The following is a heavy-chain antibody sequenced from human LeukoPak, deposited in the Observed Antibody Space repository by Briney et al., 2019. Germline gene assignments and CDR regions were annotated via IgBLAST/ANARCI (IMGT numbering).Heavy chain of an antibody. Sequence: PSETLSLTCTVSGGSISSGSYYWGWLRQPPGKGLEWIGSIYYSGTTYYNPSLKSRVTISVDTSKNQFSLKLSSVTAADTAVYYCARRGERGGSFYFDYWGQGTLVTVSS. V-gene: IGHV4-39*01. CDR2: IYYSGTT. J-gene: IGHJ4*02. D-gene: IGHD3-16*01. CDR3: ARRGERGGSFYFDY. CDR1: GGSISSGSYY.